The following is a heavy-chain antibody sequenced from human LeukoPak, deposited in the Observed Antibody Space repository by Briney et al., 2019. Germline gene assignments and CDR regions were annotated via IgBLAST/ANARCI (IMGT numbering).Heavy chain of an antibody. CDR2: ISAYNGNT. Sequence: ASVKVSCKASGYTFTSYGISWVRQAPGQGLEWMGWISAYNGNTNYAQKLQGRVTMTTDTSTSTAYMELRSLRSDDTAVYYCARIYCTTGVCRRLFDYWGQATLVTVSS. CDR1: GYTFTSYG. D-gene: IGHD2-8*01. J-gene: IGHJ4*02. V-gene: IGHV1-18*01. CDR3: ARIYCTTGVCRRLFDY.